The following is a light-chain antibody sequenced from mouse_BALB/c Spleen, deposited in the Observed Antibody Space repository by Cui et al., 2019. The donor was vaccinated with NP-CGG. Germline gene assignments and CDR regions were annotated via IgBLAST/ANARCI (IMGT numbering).Light chain of an antibody. Sequence: QAVVTQESAPTTSPGETVTLTCRSSTGAVPTSNYANWVQEKPDHLFTGLIGGTNNRVPGVPARFSGSLIGDKAALTITGAQTEDEAIYFCSLWYSNHWVFGGGTKLTVL. CDR1: TGAVPTSNY. CDR3: SLWYSNHWV. V-gene: IGLV1*01. CDR2: GTN. J-gene: IGLJ1*01.